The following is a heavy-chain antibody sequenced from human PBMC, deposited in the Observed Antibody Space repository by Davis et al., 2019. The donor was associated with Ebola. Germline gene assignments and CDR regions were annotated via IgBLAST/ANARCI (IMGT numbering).Heavy chain of an antibody. J-gene: IGHJ4*02. CDR3: ATTWIQLWSSDY. V-gene: IGHV1-18*01. CDR1: DYTFNHYG. D-gene: IGHD5-18*01. CDR2: ISAYNGNT. Sequence: ASVKVSCKAPDYTFNHYGIGWVRQAPGQGLEWMGWISAYNGNTNYAQKLQGRVTMTTDTSTSTAYMELRSLRSEDTAVYYCATTWIQLWSSDYWGQGTLVTVSS.